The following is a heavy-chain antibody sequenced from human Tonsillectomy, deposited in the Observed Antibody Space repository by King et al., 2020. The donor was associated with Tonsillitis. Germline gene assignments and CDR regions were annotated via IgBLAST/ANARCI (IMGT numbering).Heavy chain of an antibody. CDR3: ASQPFDG. J-gene: IGHJ5*01. CDR2: IRFDGTNK. V-gene: IGHV3-30*02. CDR1: GFNFSSYG. Sequence: VQLVESGGGVVQPGGSLRLSCAASGFNFSSYGMQWVRQAPGKGLEWVAFIRFDGTNKYYVDSVKGRFTISRDNSKNTVYVQMNSLRPEDTAVYYCASQPFDGWGRGTLVTVSS.